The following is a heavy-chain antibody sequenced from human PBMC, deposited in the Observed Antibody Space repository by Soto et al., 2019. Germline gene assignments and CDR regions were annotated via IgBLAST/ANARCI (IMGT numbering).Heavy chain of an antibody. J-gene: IGHJ4*02. CDR3: ARGYSHYAH. Sequence: PSETLSLTCTVSGGSVSRDSNFWSWIRQPPGKGLEWIGYIYYSGPTRNTPSLESRVTISIDSSKNQVSLNLTSVAAADTAVYYCARGYSHYAHWGRGTLVTVSS. CDR1: GGSVSRDSNF. CDR2: IYYSGPT. D-gene: IGHD4-4*01. V-gene: IGHV4-61*01.